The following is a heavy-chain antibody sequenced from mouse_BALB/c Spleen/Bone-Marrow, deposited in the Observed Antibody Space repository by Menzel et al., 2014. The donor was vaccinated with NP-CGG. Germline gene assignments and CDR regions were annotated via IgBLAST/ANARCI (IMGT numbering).Heavy chain of an antibody. V-gene: IGHV14-1*02. J-gene: IGHJ3*01. CDR3: AGGNYRFAY. CDR2: IDPENGNT. D-gene: IGHD2-1*01. CDR1: GFNIKDYY. Sequence: EVQLQQSGAELVRPGASVKLSCKASGFNIKDYYMHWVKQRPEQGLEWIGWIDPENGNTIYDPKFQGKASITADTSSNTAYLQLSSLTSEDTAVYYCAGGNYRFAYWGQGALVTVSA.